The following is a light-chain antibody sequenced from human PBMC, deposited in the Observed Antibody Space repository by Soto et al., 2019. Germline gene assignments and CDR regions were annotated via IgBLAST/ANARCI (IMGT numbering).Light chain of an antibody. CDR2: TAS. Sequence: DMQMTQSRSSVLASVGDRVTITCRASQRVSTWLAWYQQKPGKAPNLLIYTASSLQSGVPSRFSGSGSGTDVTLTISSLQPEDFASYYCQQTTTSPLTFGGGTKVEI. V-gene: IGKV1D-12*01. J-gene: IGKJ4*01. CDR3: QQTTTSPLT. CDR1: QRVSTW.